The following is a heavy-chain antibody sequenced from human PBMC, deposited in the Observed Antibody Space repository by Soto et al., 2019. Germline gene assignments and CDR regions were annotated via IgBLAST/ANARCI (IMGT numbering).Heavy chain of an antibody. CDR2: INAGNGNT. Sequence: VKVSCKASGYTFTSYAIDWARQAPGQRLEWMGWINAGNGNTKYSQKLQGRVTMTTDTSTSTAYMELRSLRSDDTAVYYCASGSPMTTVTTFSYWGQGTQVTVS. CDR3: ASGSPMTTVTTFSY. D-gene: IGHD4-17*01. CDR1: GYTFTSYA. V-gene: IGHV1-3*01. J-gene: IGHJ4*02.